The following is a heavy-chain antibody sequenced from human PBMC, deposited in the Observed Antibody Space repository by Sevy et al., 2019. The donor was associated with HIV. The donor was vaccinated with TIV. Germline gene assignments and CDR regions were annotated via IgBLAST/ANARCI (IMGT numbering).Heavy chain of an antibody. D-gene: IGHD3-22*01. J-gene: IGHJ4*02. CDR3: ATTKDYFDSSGSPFDY. CDR1: GYTLSELS. CDR2: FDPEDDET. V-gene: IGHV1-24*01. Sequence: ASVKVSCKISGYTLSELSMHWVRQAPGKGLEWMGSFDPEDDETRYARKFQGRFTMTEDTSTDTAYMELSSLRSDDTAVCYCATTKDYFDSSGSPFDYWGQGTLVTVSS.